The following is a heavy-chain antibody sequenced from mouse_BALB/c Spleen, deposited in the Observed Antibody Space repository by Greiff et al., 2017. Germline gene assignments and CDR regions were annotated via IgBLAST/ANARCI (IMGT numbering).Heavy chain of an antibody. CDR2: ISSGGSYT. V-gene: IGHV5-6-4*01. J-gene: IGHJ4*01. Sequence: EVQGVESGGGLVKPGGSLKLSCAASGFTFSSYSMSWVRQTPGKRLEWVATISSGGSYTYYPDSVKGRFTISRDNAKNTLYLQMSSLKSEDTAMYYCTRDVYYGSSYAMDYWGQGTSGTVSS. CDR1: GFTFSSYS. D-gene: IGHD1-1*01. CDR3: TRDVYYGSSYAMDY.